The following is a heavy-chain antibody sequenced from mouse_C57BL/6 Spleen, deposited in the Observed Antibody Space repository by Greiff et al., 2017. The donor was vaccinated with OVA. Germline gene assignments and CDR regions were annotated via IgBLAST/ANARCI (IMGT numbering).Heavy chain of an antibody. J-gene: IGHJ3*01. CDR3: ARGSSFFAY. CDR1: GYTFTSYT. Sequence: QVQLKESGAELARPGASVKMSCKASGYTFTSYTMHWVKQRPGQGLEWIGYINPSSGYTKYNQKFKDKATLTADKSSSTAYMQLSSLTSEDSAVYYCARGSSFFAYWGQGTLVTVSA. CDR2: INPSSGYT. D-gene: IGHD1-1*01. V-gene: IGHV1-4*01.